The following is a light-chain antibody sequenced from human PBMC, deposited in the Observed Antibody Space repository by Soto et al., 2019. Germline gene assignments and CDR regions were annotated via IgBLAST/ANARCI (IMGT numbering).Light chain of an antibody. V-gene: IGKV1-6*01. J-gene: IGKJ1*01. CDR2: AAS. CDR1: QDIRND. Sequence: AIQMTQSPSSLSASVGDRVTITCRASQDIRNDLGWYQQKPGKTPKLLIFAASSLQSGVPSRFSGSGSGTDFTLTISSLQPEDFATYYCLQDFNYPWKFGQGTKVEIE. CDR3: LQDFNYPWK.